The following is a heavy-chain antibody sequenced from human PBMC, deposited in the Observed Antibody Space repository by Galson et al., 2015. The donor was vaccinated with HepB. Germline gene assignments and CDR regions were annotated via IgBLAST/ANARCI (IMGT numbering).Heavy chain of an antibody. J-gene: IGHJ4*02. CDR2: ITPMFGTA. D-gene: IGHD6-13*01. CDR3: AREGIAAATNPVDY. CDR1: GGTFSTYA. V-gene: IGHV1-69*01. Sequence: CKASGGTFSTYAISWVRQAPGQGLEWMGGITPMFGTANYAQKFQGRVTITADESTSTAYMELSSLRSEDTAVYYCAREGIAAATNPVDYWGQGTQVTVSS.